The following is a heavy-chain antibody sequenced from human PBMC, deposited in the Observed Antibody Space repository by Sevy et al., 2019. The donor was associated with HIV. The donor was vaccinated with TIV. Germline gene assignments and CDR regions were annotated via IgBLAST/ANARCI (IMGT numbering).Heavy chain of an antibody. Sequence: SETLSLTCTVSGGSLSNHFWSWIRQPPGKGLEWIAYVYSSGSTNYNPSLKSRVTISLDTSNDQFSLKVRSVTAADTAVYYCARESIGSTGDFDYWGQGTLVTVSS. D-gene: IGHD1-1*01. V-gene: IGHV4-59*11. J-gene: IGHJ4*02. CDR2: VYSSGST. CDR3: ARESIGSTGDFDY. CDR1: GGSLSNHF.